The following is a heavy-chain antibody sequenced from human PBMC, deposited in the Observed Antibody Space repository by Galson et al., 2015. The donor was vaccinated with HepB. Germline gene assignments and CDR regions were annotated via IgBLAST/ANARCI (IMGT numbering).Heavy chain of an antibody. CDR2: ISSNGGST. V-gene: IGHV3-64D*06. J-gene: IGHJ6*02. CDR1: GFTFSSYA. D-gene: IGHD1-1*01. Sequence: SLRLSCAASGFTFSSYAMHWVRQAPGKGLECVSAISSNGGSTYYADSVKGIFTISRDNSKNTLYLQMSSLRAEDTAVYYCVKDGLERRYGYDNYGMDVWGQGTTVSVSS. CDR3: VKDGLERRYGYDNYGMDV.